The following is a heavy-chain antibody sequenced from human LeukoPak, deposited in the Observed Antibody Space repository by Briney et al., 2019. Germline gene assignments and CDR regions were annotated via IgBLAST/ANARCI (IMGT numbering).Heavy chain of an antibody. V-gene: IGHV4-59*11. CDR1: GGSIRSHY. D-gene: IGHD6-13*01. J-gene: IGHJ5*02. CDR3: ARGSFGSSTWYFEVDP. Sequence: PSETLSLTCTVSGGSIRSHYWTWIRQPPGKGLEWIGCIYYSGSTNYNPSLKSRVTISVDTSKNQFSLKLSSVTAADTAVYYCARGSFGSSTWYFEVDPWGQGTLVTVSS. CDR2: IYYSGST.